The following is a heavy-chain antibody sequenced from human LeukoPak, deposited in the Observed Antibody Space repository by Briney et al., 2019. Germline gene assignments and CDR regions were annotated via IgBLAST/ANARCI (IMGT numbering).Heavy chain of an antibody. CDR3: ARDWWLVPFDY. V-gene: IGHV4-59*12. CDR1: GGSISSYY. J-gene: IGHJ4*02. D-gene: IGHD6-19*01. Sequence: SETLSLTCTVSGGSISSYYWSWIRQPPGKGLEWIGYIYYTGSTDYSPSLKSRVTISVDTSKNQFSLKLSSVTAADTAVYYCARDWWLVPFDYWGQGTLVTVSS. CDR2: IYYTGST.